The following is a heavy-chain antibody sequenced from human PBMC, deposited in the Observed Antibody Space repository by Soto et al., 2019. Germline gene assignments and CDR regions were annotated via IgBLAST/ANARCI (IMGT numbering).Heavy chain of an antibody. D-gene: IGHD2-21*02. CDR2: VTANGGST. J-gene: IGHJ6*02. CDR1: GFTFSVYA. V-gene: IGHV3-23*01. Sequence: GALRLSCAATGFTFSVYAMTWVRQAPGKGLEWVSAVTANGGSTYSADSVKGRFTISRDNSKNTLFLQMNSLRAEDTAVYYCASLGVGDWANYYYYYGMDVWGQGTTVTVSS. CDR3: ASLGVGDWANYYYYYGMDV.